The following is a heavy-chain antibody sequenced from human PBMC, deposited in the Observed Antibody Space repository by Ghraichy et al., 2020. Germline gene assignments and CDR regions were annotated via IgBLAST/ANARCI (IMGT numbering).Heavy chain of an antibody. CDR2: ITSPSNTI. CDR1: GFTFSGST. D-gene: IGHD2-2*01. Sequence: GGSLRLSCGASGFTFSGSTMSWVRQAPGKGLEWASSITSPSNTIYYADSVKGRFTISRDNAKNSLFLQMHSLRDEDTAVYYCARDSSTFSYWGQGTLVTVSS. J-gene: IGHJ4*02. CDR3: ARDSSTFSY. V-gene: IGHV3-48*02.